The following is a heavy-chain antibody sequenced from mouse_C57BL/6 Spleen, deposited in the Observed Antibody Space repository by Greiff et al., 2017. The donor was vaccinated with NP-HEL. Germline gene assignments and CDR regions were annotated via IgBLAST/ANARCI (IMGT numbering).Heavy chain of an antibody. J-gene: IGHJ2*01. CDR2: INPNNGGT. D-gene: IGHD1-1*02. V-gene: IGHV1-26*01. CDR1: GYTFTDYY. CDR3: ARGGGYYFDY. Sequence: EVQLQQSGPELVKPGASVKISCKASGYTFTDYYMNWVKQSHGKSLEWIGDINPNNGGTSYNQKFKGKATLTVDKSSSPAYMELRSLTSEDSAVYYCARGGGYYFDYWGQGTTLTVSS.